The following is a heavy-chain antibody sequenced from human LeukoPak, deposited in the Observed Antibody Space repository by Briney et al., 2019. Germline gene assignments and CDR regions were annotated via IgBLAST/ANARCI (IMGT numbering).Heavy chain of an antibody. D-gene: IGHD3-22*01. CDR3: ARRVYYYDSSGYYYGPFDY. V-gene: IGHV1-69*05. CDR2: IILIFGTA. CDR1: GGTFSSYA. Sequence: SVKVSCKAAGGTFSSYAISWGRQAPGQGLEWMGGIILIFGTANYAQKFQGRDKITTDESTNTAYMELSSMRSEDTAVYYCARRVYYYDSSGYYYGPFDYWGQGTLVTVSS. J-gene: IGHJ4*02.